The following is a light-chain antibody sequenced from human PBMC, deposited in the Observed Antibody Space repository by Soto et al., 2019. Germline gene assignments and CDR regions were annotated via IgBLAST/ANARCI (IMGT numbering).Light chain of an antibody. CDR1: QSVRSNY. CDR2: GAS. Sequence: EIVWTQSPGTLSFSPGERSTLSCRSSQSVRSNYLAWYQQKPGQAPRLLIYGASSRATDIPDRFSGSGSGTDFTLTNSRLEPEDFAVYYCQQYGSSPITFGQGTRLEI. V-gene: IGKV3-20*01. CDR3: QQYGSSPIT. J-gene: IGKJ5*01.